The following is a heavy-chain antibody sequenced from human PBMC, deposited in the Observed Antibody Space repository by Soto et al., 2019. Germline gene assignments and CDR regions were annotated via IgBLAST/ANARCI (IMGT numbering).Heavy chain of an antibody. CDR2: INPDSGGT. CDR3: ATSGWRGNHHLDY. CDR1: GYTFTGYY. D-gene: IGHD1-1*01. J-gene: IGHJ4*02. V-gene: IGHV1-2*02. Sequence: QVHLVQSGAEVKKPGASVKVSCKGSGYTFTGYYIHWVRRAPGQGLEWMGWINPDSGGTNYAHNFQGRVTVTRDTSITTAYLELSSLRSDDTAVYFCATSGWRGNHHLDYWGQATLVTVSS.